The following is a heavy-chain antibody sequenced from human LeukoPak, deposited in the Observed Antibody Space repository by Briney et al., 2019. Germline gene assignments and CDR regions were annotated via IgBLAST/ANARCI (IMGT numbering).Heavy chain of an antibody. CDR2: VSAYNGNT. CDR3: ARLSYPPGEYFQH. V-gene: IGHV1-18*01. Sequence: ASVKVSCKASGYTFTSYGISWVRRAPGQGLEWMGWVSAYNGNTNYAQKLQGRVTMTTDTSTSTAYMELRSLRSDDTAVYYCARLSYPPGEYFQHWGQGTLVTVSS. CDR1: GYTFTSYG. J-gene: IGHJ1*01. D-gene: IGHD2-2*01.